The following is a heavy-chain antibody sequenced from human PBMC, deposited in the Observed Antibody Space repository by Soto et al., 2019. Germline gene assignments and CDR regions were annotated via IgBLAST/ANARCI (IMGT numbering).Heavy chain of an antibody. J-gene: IGHJ4*02. CDR2: ISSSSYI. CDR1: GFTFSSYS. V-gene: IGHV3-21*01. D-gene: IGHD6-13*01. CDR3: ARGGAAAGLFDY. Sequence: GGSLRLSCAASGFTFSSYSMNWVRQAPGKGLEWVSSISSSSYIYYADSVKGRFTISRDNAKNSLYLQMNSLRAEDTAVYYCARGGAAAGLFDYWGQGTLVTVSS.